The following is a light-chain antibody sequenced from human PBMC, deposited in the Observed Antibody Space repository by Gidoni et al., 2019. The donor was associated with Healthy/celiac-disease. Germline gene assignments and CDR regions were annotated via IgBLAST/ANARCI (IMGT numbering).Light chain of an antibody. CDR3: QQYDSSPYT. J-gene: IGKJ2*01. V-gene: IGKV3-20*01. CDR1: QSVSSSY. CDR2: GAS. Sequence: EIALTQSPGTLPLSPGERATHSCRASQSVSSSYLAWYQQKPGQAPRLLIYGASSRATGIPDRFSGSGSGTDFTLTISRLEPEDFAVYYCQQYDSSPYTFGQGTKLEIK.